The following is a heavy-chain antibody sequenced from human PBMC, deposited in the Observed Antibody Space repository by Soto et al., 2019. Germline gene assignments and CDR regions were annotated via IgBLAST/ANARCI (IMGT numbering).Heavy chain of an antibody. CDR2: INGGDGNT. J-gene: IGHJ4*02. D-gene: IGHD2-8*01. V-gene: IGHV1-3*01. CDR1: GHTFTNYA. CDR3: ARDTCTNGVCYGDY. Sequence: QVQLVQSGAEVKNLGAAVKVSCKASGHTFTNYAIQWVRQAPGQGLERMGWINGGDGNTRSSQKFQDRVTITRDTSASTAYMHLSSLRSEDTAVYYCARDTCTNGVCYGDYWGQGTLVTVSS.